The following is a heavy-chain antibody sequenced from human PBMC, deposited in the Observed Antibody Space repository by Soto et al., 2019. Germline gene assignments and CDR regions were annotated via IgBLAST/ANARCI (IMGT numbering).Heavy chain of an antibody. CDR3: ASDFWNHASEVLTHTWFDP. CDR2: IIPIFGTA. D-gene: IGHD1-1*01. J-gene: IGHJ5*02. Sequence: QVQLVQSGAEVKKPGSSVKVSCKASGGTFSSYAISWVRQAPGQGLEWMGGIIPIFGTANYAQKFQGRVTITADESTSTAYMELSSLRSEDTAVYYCASDFWNHASEVLTHTWFDPWGQGTLVTVSS. CDR1: GGTFSSYA. V-gene: IGHV1-69*12.